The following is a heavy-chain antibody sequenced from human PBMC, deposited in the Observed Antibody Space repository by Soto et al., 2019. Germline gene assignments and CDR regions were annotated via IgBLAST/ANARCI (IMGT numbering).Heavy chain of an antibody. CDR3: ARAHPPSGYWPHYYYYGMDV. Sequence: QSGGSLRLSCAASGFTFSSYEMNWVRQAPGKGLEWVSYISSSGSTIYYADSVKGRFTISRDNAKNSLYLQMNSLRAEDTAVYYCARAHPPSGYWPHYYYYGMDVWGQGTTVTVSS. J-gene: IGHJ6*02. CDR2: ISSSGSTI. D-gene: IGHD3-3*01. V-gene: IGHV3-48*03. CDR1: GFTFSSYE.